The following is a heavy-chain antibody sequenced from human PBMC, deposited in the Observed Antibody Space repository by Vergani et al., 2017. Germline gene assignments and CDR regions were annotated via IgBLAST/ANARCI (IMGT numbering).Heavy chain of an antibody. CDR2: VSGSSATP. CDR1: GFSFPGYA. CDR3: ARDKNQGAARHRGYYFDY. Sequence: EVQLLESGGGLVQPGGSLRLSCEASGFSFPGYAMSWVRQAPGKGLEWVSSVSGSSATPYYADSVKGRFIISRDNSKNTLHLQMNSLRAEDTAVYYCARDKNQGAARHRGYYFDYWGQGTLVTVSS. D-gene: IGHD6-6*01. V-gene: IGHV3-23*01. J-gene: IGHJ4*02.